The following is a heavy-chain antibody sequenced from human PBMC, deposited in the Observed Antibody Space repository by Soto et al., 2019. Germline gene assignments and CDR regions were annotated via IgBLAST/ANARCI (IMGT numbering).Heavy chain of an antibody. Sequence: PSXTLSLTCTMCAASTYSSNWWSWFRQPPGKGLEWIGEIYHSGSTTYNYNPSLKSRVSISVGKSETQFSLKLSSVTAADTAVYYCASVGYYYAMDVWGQGTTVTVSS. CDR1: AASTYSSNW. V-gene: IGHV4-4*02. J-gene: IGHJ6*02. CDR3: ASVGYYYAMDV. D-gene: IGHD3-10*01. CDR2: IYHSGSTTY.